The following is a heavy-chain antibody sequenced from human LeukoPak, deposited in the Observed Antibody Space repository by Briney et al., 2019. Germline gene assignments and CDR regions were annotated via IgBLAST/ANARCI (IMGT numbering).Heavy chain of an antibody. D-gene: IGHD2/OR15-2a*01. CDR3: ARQNFHFFDF. Sequence: SETLSLTCTVSIYSISDGYYWGWVRQLPGKGLEWIAAIFYSGHTYYNPSLKTRVTISLDTSKNQFSLKLTSMTAADTAVYFCARQNFHFFDFWGQGTLVIVSS. CDR1: IYSISDGYY. V-gene: IGHV4-38-2*02. CDR2: IFYSGHT. J-gene: IGHJ4*02.